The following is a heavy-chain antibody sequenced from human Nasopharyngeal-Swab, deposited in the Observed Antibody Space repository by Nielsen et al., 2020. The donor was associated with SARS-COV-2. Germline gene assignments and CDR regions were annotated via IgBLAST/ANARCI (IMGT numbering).Heavy chain of an antibody. Sequence: WVRQAPGQGLEWMGWISAYNGNTNYAQKLQSRVTMTTDTSTSTAYMELRSLRSDDTAVYYCARSQYCSGGSCYSGNWFDPWGQGTLVTVSS. D-gene: IGHD2-15*01. CDR2: ISAYNGNT. J-gene: IGHJ5*02. CDR3: ARSQYCSGGSCYSGNWFDP. V-gene: IGHV1-18*01.